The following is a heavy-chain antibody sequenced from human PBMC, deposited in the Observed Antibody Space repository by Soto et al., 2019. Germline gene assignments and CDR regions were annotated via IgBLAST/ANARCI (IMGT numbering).Heavy chain of an antibody. V-gene: IGHV4-39*01. D-gene: IGHD2-21*02. Sequence: LSLTCTITGDSISSRSYYWGWIRQPPGKGLEWIGSIYYSGSTYNNPSLRSRVSMSIDTSKDQFSLKLKSVTAADTALYFCARQRTSVVTQAYFDVWGQGSLVTVSS. CDR1: GDSISSRSYY. J-gene: IGHJ4*02. CDR3: ARQRTSVVTQAYFDV. CDR2: IYYSGST.